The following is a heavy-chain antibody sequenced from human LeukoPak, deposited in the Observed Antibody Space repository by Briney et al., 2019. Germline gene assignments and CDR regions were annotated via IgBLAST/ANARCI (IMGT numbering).Heavy chain of an antibody. CDR2: IDPSDSYT. D-gene: IGHD2-2*01. CDR3: ARHRYCSSTSCYGVFDY. Sequence: GESLRISCKGSGYSFTSYWISWVRQMPGKGREWMGRIDPSDSYTNYSPSFQGHVTISADKSISTAYLQWSSLKASDTAMYYCARHRYCSSTSCYGVFDYWGQGTLVTVSS. V-gene: IGHV5-10-1*01. J-gene: IGHJ4*02. CDR1: GYSFTSYW.